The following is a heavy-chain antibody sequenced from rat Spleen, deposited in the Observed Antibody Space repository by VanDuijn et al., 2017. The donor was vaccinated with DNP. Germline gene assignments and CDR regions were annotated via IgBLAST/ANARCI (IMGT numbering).Heavy chain of an antibody. Sequence: EVRLQESGPGLVQPSQSLSLTCSVTGYSITSNYWAWIRKFPGNKLEWMGYINSAGSTNYNPSLKSRISITRDTSKNQFFLQLNSVTTEDTATYYCARGVYGSYDYWYFDFWGPGTMVTVSS. CDR3: ARGVYGSYDYWYFDF. CDR1: GYSITSNY. V-gene: IGHV3-3*01. CDR2: INSAGST. D-gene: IGHD1-8*01. J-gene: IGHJ1*01.